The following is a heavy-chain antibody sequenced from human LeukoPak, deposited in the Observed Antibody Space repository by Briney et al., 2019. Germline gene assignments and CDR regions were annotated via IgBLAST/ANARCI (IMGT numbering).Heavy chain of an antibody. CDR3: TEGNFGDYDY. CDR1: GFTFTNYA. J-gene: IGHJ4*02. CDR2: IRSKAYGGTT. D-gene: IGHD4-17*01. V-gene: IGHV3-49*03. Sequence: GGSLRLSCAASGFTFTNYAMSWFRQAPGKGLEWVGFIRSKAYGGTTEYAASVKGRFTISRDDSKSIAYLQMNSLKTEDTAVYYCTEGNFGDYDYWGQGTLVTVSS.